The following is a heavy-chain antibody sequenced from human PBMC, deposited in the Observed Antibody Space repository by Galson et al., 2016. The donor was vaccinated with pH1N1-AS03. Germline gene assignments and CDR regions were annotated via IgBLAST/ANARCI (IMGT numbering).Heavy chain of an antibody. CDR3: ARGSDYGSGPFYRSFGMDV. V-gene: IGHV4-34*01. Sequence: SETLSLTCAVYGGSLSGYYWTWIRQPLGKGLQWIGESNHRGSTRGITTYNPSLKSRVTISVDTSKNQFSLRLNSVTAADTAVYFCARGSDYGSGPFYRSFGMDVWGQGTTVAVSS. D-gene: IGHD3-10*01. J-gene: IGHJ6*02. CDR2: SNHRGST. CDR1: GGSLSGYY.